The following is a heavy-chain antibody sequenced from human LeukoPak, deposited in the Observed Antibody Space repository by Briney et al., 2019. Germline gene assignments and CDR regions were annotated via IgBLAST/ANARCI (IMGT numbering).Heavy chain of an antibody. CDR3: ATSRDFYDTSGYYPYYFDC. CDR2: LSDSGIST. J-gene: IGHJ4*02. Sequence: QSGGSLRLSCAASGFDFSTYVLSWVRQPPGKGLEWVSGLSDSGISTYYADFVKGRFTISRDNSKNTLYLQMNSLRTEDTAVYYCATSRDFYDTSGYYPYYFDCWGQGTLVTVSS. V-gene: IGHV3-23*01. D-gene: IGHD3-22*01. CDR1: GFDFSTYV.